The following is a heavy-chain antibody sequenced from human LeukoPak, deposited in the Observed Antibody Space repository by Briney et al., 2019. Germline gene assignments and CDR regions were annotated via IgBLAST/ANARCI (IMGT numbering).Heavy chain of an antibody. CDR3: ARRRGYCSSTSCYTPYYYYMDV. CDR1: GGSFSGYY. J-gene: IGHJ6*03. Sequence: SETLSLTCAVYGGSFSGYYWSWIRQPPGKGLEWIGEINHSGSTNYNPSLKSRVTISVDTSKNQFSLKLSSVTAADTAVYYCARRRGYCSSTSCYTPYYYYMDVWGKGTTVTVSS. D-gene: IGHD2-2*02. CDR2: INHSGST. V-gene: IGHV4-34*01.